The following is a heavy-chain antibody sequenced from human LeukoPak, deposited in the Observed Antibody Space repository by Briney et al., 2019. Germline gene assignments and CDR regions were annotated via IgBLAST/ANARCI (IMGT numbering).Heavy chain of an antibody. CDR3: ARDGTVTTLNFDY. Sequence: SVKVSCKASGGTFSSYAISWVRQAPGQGLEWMGRIIPILGIANYAQKLQGRVTITADKSTSTAYMELSSLRSEDTAVYYCARDGTVTTLNFDYWGQGTLVTVSS. J-gene: IGHJ4*02. D-gene: IGHD4-17*01. V-gene: IGHV1-69*04. CDR2: IIPILGIA. CDR1: GGTFSSYA.